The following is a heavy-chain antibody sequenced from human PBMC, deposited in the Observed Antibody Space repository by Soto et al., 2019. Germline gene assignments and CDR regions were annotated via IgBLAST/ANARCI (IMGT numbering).Heavy chain of an antibody. CDR2: MNPNSGNT. J-gene: IGHJ6*03. Sequence: ASVKVSCKASGYTFTSYDINWVRQATGQGLEWMGWMNPNSGNTGYAQKFQGRVTMTRNTSISTAYMELSSLRSEDTAVYYCARGEATINLYYMDVWGKGTTVTVSS. D-gene: IGHD5-12*01. CDR1: GYTFTSYD. CDR3: ARGEATINLYYMDV. V-gene: IGHV1-8*01.